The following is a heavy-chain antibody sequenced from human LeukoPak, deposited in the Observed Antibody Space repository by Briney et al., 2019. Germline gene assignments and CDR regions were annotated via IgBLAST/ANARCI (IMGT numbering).Heavy chain of an antibody. D-gene: IGHD4-17*01. V-gene: IGHV3-21*01. CDR2: ISSSSSYI. Sequence: PGGSLRLSCAASGFTFSTYNMNWVRQAPGKGLEWVSSISSSSSYIYYADSVKGRFTISRDNAKNSLYLQMNSLRAEDTAVYYCARDSYGDYGNDYWGQGTLVTVSS. CDR1: GFTFSTYN. J-gene: IGHJ4*02. CDR3: ARDSYGDYGNDY.